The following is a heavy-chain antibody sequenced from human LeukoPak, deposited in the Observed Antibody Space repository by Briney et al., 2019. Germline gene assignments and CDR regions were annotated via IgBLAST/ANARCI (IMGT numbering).Heavy chain of an antibody. J-gene: IGHJ4*02. CDR1: GFTFSSYS. Sequence: GGSLRLSCAASGFTFSSYSMYWVRQAPGKGLEWVSSISNSGNNIYYPDSVKGRFTTSRDNAKSSLYLQMSSLRAEDTALYYCAKEGLGPILTGYFDYWGQGTLVTVSS. D-gene: IGHD3-10*01. CDR2: ISNSGNNI. CDR3: AKEGLGPILTGYFDY. V-gene: IGHV3-21*04.